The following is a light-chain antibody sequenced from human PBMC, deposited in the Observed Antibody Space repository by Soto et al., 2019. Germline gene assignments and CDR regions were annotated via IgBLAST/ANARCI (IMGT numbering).Light chain of an antibody. V-gene: IGKV3-20*01. Sequence: EIVLTHSPGTLSLSPCERAALSSRASQSVSSSYLAWYQQKPGQAPRLLIYGASSRATGIPDRFSGSGSGTDFTLTISRLEPEDFALYYCQQYGSSPPTFGQGTKVDIK. CDR3: QQYGSSPPT. CDR2: GAS. J-gene: IGKJ1*01. CDR1: QSVSSSY.